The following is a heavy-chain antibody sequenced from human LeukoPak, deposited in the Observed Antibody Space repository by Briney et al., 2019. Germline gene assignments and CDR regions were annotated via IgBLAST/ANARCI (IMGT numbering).Heavy chain of an antibody. J-gene: IGHJ3*02. CDR3: ARGKLGYYGAFDI. V-gene: IGHV1-69*05. Sequence: GSSVKVSCKASGGTFSSYAISWVRQAPGQGLEWMGRIIPIFGTANYAQKFQGRVTITTDESTSTAYMELSSLRSEDTAVYYCARGKLGYYGAFDIWGQGTMVTVSS. CDR1: GGTFSSYA. CDR2: IIPIFGTA. D-gene: IGHD3-3*01.